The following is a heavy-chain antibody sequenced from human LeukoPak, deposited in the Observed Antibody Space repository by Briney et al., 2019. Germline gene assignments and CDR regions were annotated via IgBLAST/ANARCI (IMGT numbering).Heavy chain of an antibody. D-gene: IGHD2-2*01. CDR2: INTVGSNT. CDR3: VRDFELVV. Sequence: PGGSLRLSCAASGFTFSNYWMHWVRQAPGKGLVWVPRINTVGSNTSYADSVKGRFTISRDNAKNTVYLQMSSLTADDTGIYYCVRDFELVVWGQGILVTVSS. V-gene: IGHV3-74*01. J-gene: IGHJ4*02. CDR1: GFTFSNYW.